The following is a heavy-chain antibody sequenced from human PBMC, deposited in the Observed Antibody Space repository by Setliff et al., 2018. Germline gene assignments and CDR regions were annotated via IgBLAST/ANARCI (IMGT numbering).Heavy chain of an antibody. J-gene: IGHJ4*02. D-gene: IGHD6-6*01. CDR2: INAGNGNI. CDR3: ARGSSSGYYFDY. V-gene: IGHV1-3*01. CDR1: GDTSTTYA. Sequence: ASVKVSCKASGDTSTTYAIHWVRQAPGQGLEWMGWINAGNGNIRYSQNFQGRVTITRDTSASTAYMELSSLTSEDTAIYYCARGSSSGYYFDYWGQGTLVTVSS.